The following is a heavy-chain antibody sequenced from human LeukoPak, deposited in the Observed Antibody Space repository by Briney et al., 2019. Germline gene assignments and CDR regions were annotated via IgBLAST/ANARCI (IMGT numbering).Heavy chain of an antibody. J-gene: IGHJ4*02. Sequence: ASVKVSCTASGITFTSDYIHWGRQAPGRGLEWMGKINPSGTITTYAPKYQGRVTVTKDTSTNTVYMELSSLRSDDTAVYYCALIAPPHNWGQGTLVTVSS. CDR2: INPSGTIT. CDR1: GITFTSDY. V-gene: IGHV1-46*01. CDR3: ALIAPPHN. D-gene: IGHD6-13*01.